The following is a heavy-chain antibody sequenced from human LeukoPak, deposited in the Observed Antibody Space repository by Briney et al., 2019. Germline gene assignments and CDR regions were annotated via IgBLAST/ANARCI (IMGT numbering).Heavy chain of an antibody. V-gene: IGHV4-34*01. CDR3: ARGGEYYDFRSGYYTGGWFDP. J-gene: IGHJ5*02. CDR2: INHSGST. Sequence: SETLSLTCAVYGGSFSGYYWSWIRQPPGKGLEWIGEINHSGSTNYNPSLKSRVTISVDTSKNQFSLKLSSVTAADTAVYYCARGGEYYDFRSGYYTGGWFDPWGQGTLVTVSS. D-gene: IGHD3-3*01. CDR1: GGSFSGYY.